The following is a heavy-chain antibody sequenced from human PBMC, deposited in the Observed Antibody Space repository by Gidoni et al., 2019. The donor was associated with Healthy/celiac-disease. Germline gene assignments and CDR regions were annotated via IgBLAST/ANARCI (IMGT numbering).Heavy chain of an antibody. V-gene: IGHV3-73*02. CDR3: TGPGYSSGWYRDDYYYYYGMDV. J-gene: IGHJ6*02. Sequence: EVQLVESGGGLVQPGGSLKLSCAASGFTFSGSAMHWVRQASGKGLEWVGRIRSKANSYTTAYAASVKGRFTISRDDSKNTAYLQMNSLKTEDTAVYYCTGPGYSSGWYRDDYYYYYGMDVWGQGTTVTVSS. CDR2: IRSKANSYTT. CDR1: GFTFSGSA. D-gene: IGHD6-19*01.